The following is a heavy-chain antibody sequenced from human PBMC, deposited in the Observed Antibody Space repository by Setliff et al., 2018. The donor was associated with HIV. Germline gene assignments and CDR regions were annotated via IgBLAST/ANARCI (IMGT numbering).Heavy chain of an antibody. CDR3: ARTRPYYVWGSYRVKGPTFDAFDI. CDR2: IIPIFGTA. J-gene: IGHJ3*02. CDR1: GGTFSSYA. D-gene: IGHD3-16*02. Sequence: WASVKVSCKASGGTFSSYAISWVRQAPGQGLEWMGGIIPIFGTANYAQKFQGRVTITTDESTSTAYMELSSLRSEDTAVYYCARTRPYYVWGSYRVKGPTFDAFDIWGQGTMVT. V-gene: IGHV1-69*05.